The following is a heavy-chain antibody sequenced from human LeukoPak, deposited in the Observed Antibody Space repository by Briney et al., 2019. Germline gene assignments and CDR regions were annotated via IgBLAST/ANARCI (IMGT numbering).Heavy chain of an antibody. D-gene: IGHD5-12*01. V-gene: IGHV4-59*01. J-gene: IGHJ4*02. CDR1: GGSISSYY. CDR3: ARDGESGYDSGWYYFDY. CDR2: IYYSGST. Sequence: SETLSLTCTVSGGSISSYYWSWIRQPPGKGLEWIGYIYYSGSTNYNPSLKSRVTISVDTSKNQFSLKLSSVTAADTAVYYCARDGESGYDSGWYYFDYWGQGTLVTVSS.